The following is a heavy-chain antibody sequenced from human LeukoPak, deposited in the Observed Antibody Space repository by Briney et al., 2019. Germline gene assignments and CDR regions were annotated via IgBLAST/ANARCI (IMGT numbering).Heavy chain of an antibody. CDR1: GCTFSSYE. D-gene: IGHD1-26*01. CDR3: AKDREWELLDSVAIDY. CDR2: ISSSGSTI. Sequence: GGSLRLSCAASGCTFSSYEMDWVRQAPGKGLEWVSYISSSGSTIYYADSVKGRFTISRDNSKNTLHLQMNSLRAEDTAVYYCAKDREWELLDSVAIDYWGQGTLVTVSS. V-gene: IGHV3-48*03. J-gene: IGHJ4*02.